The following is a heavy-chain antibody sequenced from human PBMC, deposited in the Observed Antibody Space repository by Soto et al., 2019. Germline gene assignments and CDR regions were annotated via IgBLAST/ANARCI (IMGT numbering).Heavy chain of an antibody. CDR3: AGVMPATPNWFDP. J-gene: IGHJ5*02. CDR2: LYIDGST. V-gene: IGHV3-53*01. Sequence: GGSLRLSCAASGFTVSTKYMSWVRQAPGKGLEWVSFLYIDGSTYYANSVRGRFTVSRDSSKNTLYLQMNSVRAADTAVYYCAGVMPATPNWFDPWGQGTLVTVSS. D-gene: IGHD2-15*01. CDR1: GFTVSTKY.